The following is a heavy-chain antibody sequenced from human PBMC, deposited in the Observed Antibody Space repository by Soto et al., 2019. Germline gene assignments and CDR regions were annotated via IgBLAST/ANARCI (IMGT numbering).Heavy chain of an antibody. CDR3: ARASIAARPDFYYYYYGMDV. J-gene: IGHJ6*02. V-gene: IGHV1-2*04. CDR2: INPNSGGT. CDR1: GYTFTGYY. D-gene: IGHD6-6*01. Sequence: ASVKVSCKASGYTFTGYYMHWVRQAPGQGLEWMGWINPNSGGTNYAQKFQGWVTMTRDTSISTAYMELSRLRSDDTAVYYCARASIAARPDFYYYYYGMDVGGQGTTVTVSS.